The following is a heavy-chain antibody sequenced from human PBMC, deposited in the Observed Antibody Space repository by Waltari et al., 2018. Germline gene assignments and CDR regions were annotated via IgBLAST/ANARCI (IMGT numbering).Heavy chain of an antibody. J-gene: IGHJ5*02. V-gene: IGHV5-51*01. D-gene: IGHD6-13*01. CDR2: ICPGDSDT. CDR3: ARLQEQQLEGGWFDP. Sequence: EVQLVQSGAEVKKPGESLKISCKGSGYSFPSYWIGWVRQMPGKGLEWMGCICPGDSDTRYIPACQGQVTSSADKSISTAYLQLSSLKASDTAMYYCARLQEQQLEGGWFDPWGQGTLVTVSS. CDR1: GYSFPSYW.